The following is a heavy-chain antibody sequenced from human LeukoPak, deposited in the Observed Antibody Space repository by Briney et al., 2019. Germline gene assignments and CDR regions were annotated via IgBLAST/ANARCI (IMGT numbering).Heavy chain of an antibody. V-gene: IGHV3-33*01. CDR2: IWYDGSKK. CDR3: ARETGGAGGYLGYFDY. D-gene: IGHD3-22*01. Sequence: PGGSLRLSCEASGFTFSHYGMHWVRQAPGKGLEWGALIWYDGSKKYYADSVQGRFTISRDSSKNTLYLQMNSLRVEDTAVYYCARETGGAGGYLGYFDYWGQGTLVTVSS. CDR1: GFTFSHYG. J-gene: IGHJ4*02.